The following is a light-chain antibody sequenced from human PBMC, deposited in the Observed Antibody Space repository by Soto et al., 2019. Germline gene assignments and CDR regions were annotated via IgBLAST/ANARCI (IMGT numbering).Light chain of an antibody. V-gene: IGKV3-20*01. CDR3: QQYGSFRA. CDR2: GAS. Sequence: EIVLTQSPGTLSLSPGERATLSCRASQSVSSSYLAWYQQKPGQAPRLLIYGASSRATGIPDRFSGSGSGTDFTITISRLEPEDFAVYYCQQYGSFRAFGQGTKVEIK. J-gene: IGKJ1*01. CDR1: QSVSSSY.